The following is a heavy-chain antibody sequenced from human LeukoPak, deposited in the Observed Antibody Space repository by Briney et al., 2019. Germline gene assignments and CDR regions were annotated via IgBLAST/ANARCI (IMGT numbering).Heavy chain of an antibody. D-gene: IGHD2-21*01. CDR1: GFPFTSYS. CDR2: TSSSDAGT. CDR3: AKAPVTSCRGAYCYPFDS. V-gene: IGHV3-23*01. J-gene: IGHJ4*02. Sequence: GGSLRLSCAASGFPFTSYSMHWVRQTPGKGLEWVAATSSSDAGTYHADSVRGRFTISRDNSKNTLYLQMNSLRAEDAAVYFCAKAPVTSCRGAYCYPFDSWGQGTLVTVSS.